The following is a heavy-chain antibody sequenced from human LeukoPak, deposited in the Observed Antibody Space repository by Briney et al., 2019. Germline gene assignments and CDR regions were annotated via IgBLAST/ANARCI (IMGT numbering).Heavy chain of an antibody. V-gene: IGHV4-38-2*01. CDR2: IYRSGST. J-gene: IGHJ6*03. CDR1: GYSISSGYY. D-gene: IGHD2-2*01. Sequence: PSETLSLTCAVSGYSISSGYYWGWIRQPPGKGLEWIGSIYRSGSTYYNPSLKSRVTISLDTSKNQFPLKLSSVTAADTAVYYYARLWCGTACYYYYYYYMDVWGKGTTVTVSS. CDR3: ARLWCGTACYYYYYYYMDV.